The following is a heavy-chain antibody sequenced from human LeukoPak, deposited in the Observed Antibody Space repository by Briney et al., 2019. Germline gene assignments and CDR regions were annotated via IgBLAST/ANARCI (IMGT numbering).Heavy chain of an antibody. J-gene: IGHJ5*02. Sequence: GGSLRLSCAASGFTFCDYYMIWIRQAPGKGLECVSYISSSGSTIYYADSVKGRFTISRDNAKNSLYLQMNSLRAEDTAVYYCARDYYGANWFDPWGQGTLVTDSS. CDR2: ISSSGSTI. D-gene: IGHD3-10*01. V-gene: IGHV3-11*01. CDR3: ARDYYGANWFDP. CDR1: GFTFCDYY.